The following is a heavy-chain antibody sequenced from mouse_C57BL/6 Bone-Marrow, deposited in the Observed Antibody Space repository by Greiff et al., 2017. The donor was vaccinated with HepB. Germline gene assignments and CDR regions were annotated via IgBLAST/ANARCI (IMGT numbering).Heavy chain of an antibody. CDR3: ARGYDPAWFAY. CDR2: IDPSDSET. J-gene: IGHJ3*01. Sequence: QVQLQQPGAELVRPGSSVKLSCKASGYTFTSYWMHWVKQRPIQGLEWIGNIDPSDSETHYNQKFKDKATLTVDKSSSTAYMQLSSLTSEDSAVYYCARGYDPAWFAYWGQGTVVTVSA. CDR1: GYTFTSYW. V-gene: IGHV1-52*01. D-gene: IGHD2-2*01.